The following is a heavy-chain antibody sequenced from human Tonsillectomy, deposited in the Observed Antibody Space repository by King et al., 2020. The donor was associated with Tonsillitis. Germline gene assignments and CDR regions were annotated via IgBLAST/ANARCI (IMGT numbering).Heavy chain of an antibody. J-gene: IGHJ4*02. V-gene: IGHV3-30*14. CDR1: GFTFSSYT. D-gene: IGHD1-26*01. CDR2: ISYNGDTK. CDR3: ARSGSYSNWDH. Sequence: VQLVESGGGVVQPGASLRLSCAASGFTFSSYTMHWVRQAPGKGLEWVAVISYNGDTKYYADCVKGRFTISRDNSGNTLYLQMNSLRGEDTAVYYCARSGSYSNWDHWGQGTLVTVSS.